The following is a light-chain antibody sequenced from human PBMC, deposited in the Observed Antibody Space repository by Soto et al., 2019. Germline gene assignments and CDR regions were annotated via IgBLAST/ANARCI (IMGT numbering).Light chain of an antibody. CDR2: RNT. CDR1: NSNIGAGYD. CDR3: QSYDSGVTGSV. V-gene: IGLV1-40*01. Sequence: QSVLTQPPSVSGAPGQSVTLSCTGSNSNIGAGYDVHWYQQFPGTAPKLVIYRNTARPSGVPDRFSGSRSGSSGSLAITGLQPEDEADYYCQSYDSGVTGSVFGTGTKLTVL. J-gene: IGLJ1*01.